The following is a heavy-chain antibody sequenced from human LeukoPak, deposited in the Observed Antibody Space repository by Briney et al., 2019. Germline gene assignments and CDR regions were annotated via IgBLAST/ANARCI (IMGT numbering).Heavy chain of an antibody. V-gene: IGHV3-7*01. J-gene: IGHJ4*02. D-gene: IGHD3-10*01. CDR2: IKQDASEK. CDR3: ATDGGPFDN. CDR1: GFTINGYW. Sequence: PGGSLRLSCAASGFTINGYWMSWVRQAPGKGLEWVANIKQDASEKYYVGSVQGRFTISRDNAKNSVFLQMNSLRAEDTAVYYCATDGGPFDNWGQGILVTVSS.